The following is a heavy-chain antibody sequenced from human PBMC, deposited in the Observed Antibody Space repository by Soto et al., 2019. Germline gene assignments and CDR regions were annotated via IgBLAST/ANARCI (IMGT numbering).Heavy chain of an antibody. D-gene: IGHD5-12*01. Sequence: EVQLLESGGGLVQPGGSLRLSCAASGLTFSTYAMTWVRLAPGRGLEWVSSITASGAITYYRDSVKGRFTISRDNSKSTLYLQMNRLGGEDTAIYYCAKTPRGGGYGNSYFDLWGRGTLVTVSS. J-gene: IGHJ2*01. V-gene: IGHV3-23*01. CDR1: GLTFSTYA. CDR3: AKTPRGGGYGNSYFDL. CDR2: ITASGAIT.